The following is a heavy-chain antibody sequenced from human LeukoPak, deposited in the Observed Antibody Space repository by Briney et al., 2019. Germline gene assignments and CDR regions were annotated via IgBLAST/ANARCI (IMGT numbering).Heavy chain of an antibody. Sequence: KPSETLSLTCTVSGGSISSSYWSWIRQPPGKGLEWIGYIFYTGSTNYNPSLKSRVTISVDTSKNQFSLKLSSVTAADTAVYYCARDKDYSNYFDYWGQGTLVTVSS. J-gene: IGHJ4*02. D-gene: IGHD4-11*01. V-gene: IGHV4-59*01. CDR3: ARDKDYSNYFDY. CDR1: GGSISSSY. CDR2: IFYTGST.